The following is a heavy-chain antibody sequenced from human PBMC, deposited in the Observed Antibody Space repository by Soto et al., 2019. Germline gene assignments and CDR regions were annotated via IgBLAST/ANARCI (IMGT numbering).Heavy chain of an antibody. CDR1: GFTFSSYG. CDR3: AKAGRDYDILTGYYPPYYYYYYMDV. D-gene: IGHD3-9*01. J-gene: IGHJ6*03. Sequence: QVQLVESGGGVVQPGRSLRLSCAASGFTFSSYGMHWVRQAPGKGLEWVAVISYDGSNKYYADSVKGRFTISRDNSKNTLYLQMNSLRAEDTAVYYCAKAGRDYDILTGYYPPYYYYYYMDVWGKGTTVTVSS. V-gene: IGHV3-30*18. CDR2: ISYDGSNK.